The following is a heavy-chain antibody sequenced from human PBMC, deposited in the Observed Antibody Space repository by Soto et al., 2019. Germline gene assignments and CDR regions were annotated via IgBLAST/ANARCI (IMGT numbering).Heavy chain of an antibody. V-gene: IGHV3-66*01. Sequence: EAQLVESGGGLVQPGGSLRLSCAASGFSVSNDYMTWVRQAPGRGLEWVSLIYSGGNTYNADSVKGRFTISRDNSKKTVFLQMYSLRAEDTALYYCARVQGTLGGRFYHKYYMDVWGKGTTVTVSS. J-gene: IGHJ6*03. CDR3: ARVQGTLGGRFYHKYYMDV. D-gene: IGHD3-16*01. CDR1: GFSVSNDY. CDR2: IYSGGNT.